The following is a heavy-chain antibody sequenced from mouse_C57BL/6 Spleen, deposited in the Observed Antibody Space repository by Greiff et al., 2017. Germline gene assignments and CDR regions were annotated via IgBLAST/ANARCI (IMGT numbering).Heavy chain of an antibody. CDR3: ARIYYCNYDYFDY. CDR2: ISGGGGNT. CDR1: GFTFSSYT. Sequence: VQLKESGGGLVKPGGSLKLSCAASGFTFSSYTMSWVRQTPEKRLEWVATISGGGGNTYYPDSVKGRFTISRDNAKNTLYLQMSSLRSEDTALYYCARIYYCNYDYFDYWGQGTTLTVSS. D-gene: IGHD2-1*01. V-gene: IGHV5-9*01. J-gene: IGHJ2*01.